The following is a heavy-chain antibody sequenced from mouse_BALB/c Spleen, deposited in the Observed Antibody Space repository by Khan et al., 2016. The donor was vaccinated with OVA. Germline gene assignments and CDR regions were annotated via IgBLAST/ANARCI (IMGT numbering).Heavy chain of an antibody. J-gene: IGHJ4*01. D-gene: IGHD1-1*01. Sequence: EVQLQESGPGLVKPSQSLSLTCTVNGYSITGNYAWNWIRQFPGNKLEWMGYISYSGSTNYNPSLKSRLSITRDTSKNQFFLLLHSVTTEDSATYYCARGNYYGYALDYWGQGTSVTVSS. V-gene: IGHV3-2*02. CDR2: ISYSGST. CDR3: ARGNYYGYALDY. CDR1: GYSITGNYA.